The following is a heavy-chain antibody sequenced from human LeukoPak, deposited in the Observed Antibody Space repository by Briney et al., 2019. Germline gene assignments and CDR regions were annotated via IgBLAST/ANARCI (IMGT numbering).Heavy chain of an antibody. V-gene: IGHV4-4*07. D-gene: IGHD3-22*01. J-gene: IGHJ4*02. CDR3: ARAGYYDRSGYYLSY. Sequence: PSETLSLTCTDPGGSISSDYWSWVRQPAGKGLEWIGRISPSGSTNDNADLKSRVIMSVGTSKNQFSLKLSSVTAADTAVYYCARAGYYDRSGYYLSYWGQGTLVTVSS. CDR1: GGSISSDY. CDR2: ISPSGST.